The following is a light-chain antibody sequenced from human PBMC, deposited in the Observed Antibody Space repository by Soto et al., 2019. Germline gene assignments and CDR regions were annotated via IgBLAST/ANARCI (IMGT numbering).Light chain of an antibody. Sequence: QSALTQPRSVSGSPGQSVTISCTGTSSDVGGYNYVSWYQQHPGKAPNLMIYDVSKRPSGVPDRFSSSKSGNTASLTISGLQAEDEADYYCCSYAGSYYVFGTGTKLTVL. CDR3: CSYAGSYYV. V-gene: IGLV2-11*01. J-gene: IGLJ1*01. CDR1: SSDVGGYNY. CDR2: DVS.